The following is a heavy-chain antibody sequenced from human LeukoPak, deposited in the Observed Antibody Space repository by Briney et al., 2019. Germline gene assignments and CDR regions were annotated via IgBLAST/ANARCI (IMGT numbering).Heavy chain of an antibody. Sequence: SETLSLTCTVSGGSISSSSYYWGWIRQPPGKGLEWIGSIYYSGSTYYNPSLKSRVTISVDTSKNQFSLKLSSVTAADTAVYYCARENYYGSGKNWFDPWGQGTLVTVSS. CDR1: GGSISSSSYY. J-gene: IGHJ5*02. V-gene: IGHV4-39*07. D-gene: IGHD3-10*01. CDR3: ARENYYGSGKNWFDP. CDR2: IYYSGST.